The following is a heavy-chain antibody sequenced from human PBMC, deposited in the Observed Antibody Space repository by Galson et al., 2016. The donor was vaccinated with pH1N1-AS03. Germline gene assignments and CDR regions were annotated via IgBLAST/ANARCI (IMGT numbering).Heavy chain of an antibody. D-gene: IGHD3-10*01. J-gene: IGHJ5*02. Sequence: PALVKPTQTLTLTCTFSGFSLSTSGVGVGWIRQPPGKALEWLALISWDDDKRYSPSLKSRLTIAKDTSKNQVVLTMTNMDPVDTATYYCARDLGDVKSGRKDYFDPWGQGTLVTVSS. CDR3: ARDLGDVKSGRKDYFDP. V-gene: IGHV2-5*02. CDR1: GFSLSTSGVG. CDR2: ISWDDDK.